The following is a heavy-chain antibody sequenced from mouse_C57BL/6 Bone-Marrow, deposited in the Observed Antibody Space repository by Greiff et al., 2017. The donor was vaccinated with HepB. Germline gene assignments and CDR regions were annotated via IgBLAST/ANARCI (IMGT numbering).Heavy chain of an antibody. CDR3: ARGVEPYYGSGAY. Sequence: EVKLQQSGPELVKPGASVKISCKASGYTFTDYYMNWVKQSHGKSLEWIGDINPNNGGTSYNQKFKGKATLTVDKSSSTAYMELRSLTSEDSAVYYCARGVEPYYGSGAYWGQGTLVTVSA. V-gene: IGHV1-26*01. CDR1: GYTFTDYY. CDR2: INPNNGGT. J-gene: IGHJ3*01. D-gene: IGHD1-1*01.